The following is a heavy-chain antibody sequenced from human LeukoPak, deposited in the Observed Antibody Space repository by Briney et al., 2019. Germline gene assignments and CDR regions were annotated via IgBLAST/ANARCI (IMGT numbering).Heavy chain of an antibody. Sequence: SETLSLTCTVSGGSISSGDYYWSWIRQPPGKGLEWIGEINHSGSTNYNPSLKSRVTISVDTSKNQFSLKLSSVTAADTAVYYCASLRVVAATNDYWGQGTLVTVSS. D-gene: IGHD2-15*01. J-gene: IGHJ4*02. CDR2: INHSGST. CDR1: GGSISSGDYY. V-gene: IGHV4-39*07. CDR3: ASLRVVAATNDY.